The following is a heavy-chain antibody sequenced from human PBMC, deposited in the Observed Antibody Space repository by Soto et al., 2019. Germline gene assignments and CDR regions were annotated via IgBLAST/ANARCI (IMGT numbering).Heavy chain of an antibody. CDR3: ARDSHYDILTGYSRNAFDI. CDR1: WYTFTGHY. CDR2: IYPNTGGT. V-gene: IGHV1-2*02. Sequence: ASVKVSCKASWYTFTGHYIHWVRQAPVHWLEWVGWIYPNTGGTNYAQRFQGRVTMTRDTSISTVYMELSRLRSDDTAVYYCARDSHYDILTGYSRNAFDIWGQGTMVTVSS. J-gene: IGHJ3*02. D-gene: IGHD3-9*01.